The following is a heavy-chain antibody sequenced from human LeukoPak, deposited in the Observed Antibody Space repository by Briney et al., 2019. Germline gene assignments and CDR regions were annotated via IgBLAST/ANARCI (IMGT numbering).Heavy chain of an antibody. Sequence: ASVKVSCKVSGYTLTELLIHWVRQAPGKGLEWMGGFDPEDGETIYAQKFQGRVTMTEDISSDTTYMEVSSLTSEDTAVYYCATRGTSGSLADRYFDLWGRGTLVTVSS. CDR3: ATRGTSGSLADRYFDL. V-gene: IGHV1-24*01. J-gene: IGHJ2*01. D-gene: IGHD1-26*01. CDR1: GYTLTELL. CDR2: FDPEDGET.